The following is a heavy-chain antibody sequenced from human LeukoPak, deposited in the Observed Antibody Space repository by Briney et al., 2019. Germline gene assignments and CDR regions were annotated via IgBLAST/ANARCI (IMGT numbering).Heavy chain of an antibody. CDR2: IYSGGST. Sequence: GGSLRLSCAASGFTVSSNYMSWVRQAPGKGLEWVSIIYSGGSTFYADSVKGRFTISRDNSKNTLYLQMNSLRAEDTAVYYCAKALNYYDSSGYYLIAFDIWGQGTMVTVSS. CDR3: AKALNYYDSSGYYLIAFDI. V-gene: IGHV3-53*01. D-gene: IGHD3-22*01. J-gene: IGHJ3*02. CDR1: GFTVSSNY.